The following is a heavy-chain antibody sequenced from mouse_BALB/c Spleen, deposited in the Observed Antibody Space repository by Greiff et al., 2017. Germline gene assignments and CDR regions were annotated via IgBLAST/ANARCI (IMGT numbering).Heavy chain of an antibody. CDR3: ARSGVTTVVAKDYAMDY. CDR2: ISSGSSII. D-gene: IGHD1-1*01. V-gene: IGHV5-17*02. CDR1: GFTFSSFG. J-gene: IGHJ4*01. Sequence: EVKLVESGGGLVQPGGSRKLSCAASGFTFSSFGMHWVRQAPEKGLEWVAYISSGSSIIYYADTVKGRFTISRDNPKNTLFLQMTSLRSEDTAMYYCARSGVTTVVAKDYAMDYWGQGTSVTVSS.